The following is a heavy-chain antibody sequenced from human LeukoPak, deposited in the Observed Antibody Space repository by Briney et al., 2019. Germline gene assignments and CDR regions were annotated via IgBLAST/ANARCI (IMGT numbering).Heavy chain of an antibody. V-gene: IGHV3-30*02. D-gene: IGHD3-10*01. CDR1: GFTFTSYG. CDR2: IRDDGSKK. J-gene: IGHJ4*02. Sequence: GGSLRLSCAASGFTFTSYGMHWVRQAPGKGLEWVAFIRDDGSKKYYADSVKGRFTISRDNSKNTLYLQMNSLRAEDTAVYYCAKGLWFGELLSSPYFDYWGQGTLVTVSS. CDR3: AKGLWFGELLSSPYFDY.